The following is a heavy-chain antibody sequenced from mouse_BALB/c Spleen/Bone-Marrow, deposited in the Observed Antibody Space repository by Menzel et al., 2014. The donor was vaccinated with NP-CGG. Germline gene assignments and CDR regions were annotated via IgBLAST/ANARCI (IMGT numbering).Heavy chain of an antibody. CDR1: GFTFSSYS. V-gene: IGHV5-12-2*01. CDR3: TRHGEVRRFYDALDY. CDR2: ISNGGGST. J-gene: IGHJ4*01. Sequence: EVQGVESGGGLVQPGGSLKLSCTASGFTFSSYSMSWVRQTPEKRLEWVAYISNGGGSTYYPDAVKGRFTISRDNAKNSLYLQMSSLKSEDTAMYYCTRHGEVRRFYDALDYWGQGTSVTVSS. D-gene: IGHD2-14*01.